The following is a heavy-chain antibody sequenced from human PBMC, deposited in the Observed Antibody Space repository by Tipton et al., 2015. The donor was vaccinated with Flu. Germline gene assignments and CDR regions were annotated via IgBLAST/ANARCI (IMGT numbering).Heavy chain of an antibody. CDR1: GDSLRSYY. CDR2: MHRGGST. J-gene: IGHJ5*02. D-gene: IGHD4-11*01. V-gene: IGHV4-4*08. Sequence: TLSLTCTVSGDSLRSYYWSWIRQSPGKGLEWIANMHRGGSTYYNPSLKSRVTLFVDTSKNQFSLKLSSVTAADTAVYFCARRDYSNYVSEPKNWFDPWGQGTLVTVSS. CDR3: ARRDYSNYVSEPKNWFDP.